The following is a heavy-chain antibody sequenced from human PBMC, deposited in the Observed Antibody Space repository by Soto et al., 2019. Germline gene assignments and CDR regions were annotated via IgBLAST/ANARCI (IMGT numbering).Heavy chain of an antibody. J-gene: IGHJ4*02. CDR3: AKAYSITIFGVGITNFYY. Sequence: SVKVACKASGGTFRSYAISWVRQAPGQGLEWMGGIIPIFGTANYAQKFQGRVTITADESTSTAYMELSRLRSEDTAVYYCAKAYSITIFGVGITNFYYWGQGTLVTVSS. CDR2: IIPIFGTA. V-gene: IGHV1-69*13. D-gene: IGHD3-3*01. CDR1: GGTFRSYA.